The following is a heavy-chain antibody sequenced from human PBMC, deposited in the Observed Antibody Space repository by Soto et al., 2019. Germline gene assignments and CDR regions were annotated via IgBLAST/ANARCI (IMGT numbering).Heavy chain of an antibody. D-gene: IGHD3-9*01. CDR1: GYSFAGYW. CDR3: ARQVTGNEILTGSRYRYFDL. J-gene: IGHJ2*01. V-gene: IGHV5-10-1*03. Sequence: EVRLEQSGAEVKKSGESLTISCKGSGYSFAGYWITWVRQMPGKGLEWMGRIDPSDSQTYYSPSFRGHVTISAAKSITTVFLQWSSLRASDTAMYHCARQVTGNEILTGSRYRYFDLWGRGTRVAVSS. CDR2: IDPSDSQT.